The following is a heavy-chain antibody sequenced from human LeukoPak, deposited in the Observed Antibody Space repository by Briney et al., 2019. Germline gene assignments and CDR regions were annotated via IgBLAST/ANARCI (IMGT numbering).Heavy chain of an antibody. CDR1: GGSISSYY. CDR3: ARHGSYYGSGSSTYAFDI. Sequence: ASETLSLTCTVSGGSISSYYWSWIRQPPGKGLEWLGYIYYSGSTNYNPSLKSRVTISVDTSKNQFSLKLSSVTAADTAVYYCARHGSYYGSGSSTYAFDIWGQGTMVTVSS. V-gene: IGHV4-59*08. CDR2: IYYSGST. J-gene: IGHJ3*02. D-gene: IGHD3-10*01.